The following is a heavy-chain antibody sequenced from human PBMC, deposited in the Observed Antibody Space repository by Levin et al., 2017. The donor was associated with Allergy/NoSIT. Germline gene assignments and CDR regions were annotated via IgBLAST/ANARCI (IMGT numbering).Heavy chain of an antibody. J-gene: IGHJ4*02. CDR3: ARRDSDGSNSFDY. CDR1: GYSFTSYW. V-gene: IGHV5-51*01. CDR2: IFPSDSDT. Sequence: GESLKISCQASGYSFTSYWFGWVRQRPGKGLEWMGLIFPSDSDTRVSPSFQGQIIMSVDKSISTAYLQWSSLKVSDSAMSYCARRDSDGSNSFDYWGQGTLVTVSS. D-gene: IGHD4-23*01.